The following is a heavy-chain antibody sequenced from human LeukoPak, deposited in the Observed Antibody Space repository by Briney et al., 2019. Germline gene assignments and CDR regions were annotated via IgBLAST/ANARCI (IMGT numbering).Heavy chain of an antibody. CDR2: IKHNGDDL. CDR1: GFTFSSYW. Sequence: PGGSLRLSCAASGFTFSSYWMAWVRQAPGKGLEWVANIKHNGDDLNYVDSVEDRFTISRDNAQNSLYLHMASLRVEDTAVYSCARELRTFDSWGQGTLVTVSS. D-gene: IGHD3-16*01. CDR3: ARELRTFDS. V-gene: IGHV3-7*01. J-gene: IGHJ4*02.